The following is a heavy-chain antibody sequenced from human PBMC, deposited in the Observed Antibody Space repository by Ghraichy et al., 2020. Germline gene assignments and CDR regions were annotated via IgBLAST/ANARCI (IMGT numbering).Heavy chain of an antibody. J-gene: IGHJ4*02. D-gene: IGHD2-21*01. CDR3: VRGRGHIFDF. V-gene: IGHV3-53*01. CDR2: IDSGGTT. Sequence: GGSLRLSCAASGFTVSSKYMSWVRQAPGKGLEWVSLIDSGGTTFYADSVKGRFTISRDLSKNTLYLQMNSLRAEDTAVYYCVRGRGHIFDFWGQGTLVTVSS. CDR1: GFTVSSKY.